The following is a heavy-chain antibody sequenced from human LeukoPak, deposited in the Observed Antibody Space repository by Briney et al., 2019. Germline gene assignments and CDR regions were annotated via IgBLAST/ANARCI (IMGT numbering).Heavy chain of an antibody. CDR3: ATTQGEDYERD. D-gene: IGHD4-17*01. Sequence: GGSLRLSCAASGFTFSSYGMHWVRQAPGKGLEWMGGFDPEDGETIYAQKFQGRVTMTEDTSTDTAYMELSSLRSEDTAVYYCATTQGEDYERDWGQGTLVTVSS. V-gene: IGHV1-24*01. J-gene: IGHJ4*02. CDR1: GFTFSSYG. CDR2: FDPEDGET.